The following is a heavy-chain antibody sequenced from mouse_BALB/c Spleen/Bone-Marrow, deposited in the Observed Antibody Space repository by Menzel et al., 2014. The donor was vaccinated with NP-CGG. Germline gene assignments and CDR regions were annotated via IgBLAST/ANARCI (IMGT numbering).Heavy chain of an antibody. CDR3: ARGYGNYRAWFAY. CDR1: GDSIXSGY. D-gene: IGHD2-1*01. J-gene: IGHJ3*01. CDR2: ISYSDST. Sequence: EVKLVESGPSLVKPSQTLSLTCSVTGDSIXSGYWNWIRKFPGNKLEYMGYISYSDSTYYNPSLKSRISITRDTSKNQYYLQLNSVTTEDTATYYCARGYGNYRAWFAYWGQGTLVTVSA. V-gene: IGHV3-8*02.